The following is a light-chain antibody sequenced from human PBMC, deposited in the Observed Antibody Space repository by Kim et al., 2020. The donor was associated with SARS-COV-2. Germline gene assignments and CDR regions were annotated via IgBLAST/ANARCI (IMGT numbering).Light chain of an antibody. Sequence: VSPGQTASITCSGDKLGDKYACWYQQKPGQSPVLVIYQDSKRPLGIPERFSGSNSGNTATLTISGTQAMDEADYYCQAWDSSIVVFGGGTQLTVL. CDR1: KLGDKY. V-gene: IGLV3-1*01. CDR2: QDS. J-gene: IGLJ2*01. CDR3: QAWDSSIVV.